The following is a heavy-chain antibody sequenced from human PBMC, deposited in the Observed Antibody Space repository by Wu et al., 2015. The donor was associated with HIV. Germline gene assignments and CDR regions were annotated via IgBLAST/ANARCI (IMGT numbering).Heavy chain of an antibody. CDR1: GYSFTGYY. D-gene: IGHD3-9*01. CDR2: IIPIFGTA. J-gene: IGHJ5*02. Sequence: QVQLVQSGADMKKPGASVKVSCKASGYSFTGYYVHWVRQAPGQGLEWMGGIIPIFGTANYAQKFQGRVTITTDESTSTAYMELSSLRSEDTAVYYCARVGRSYYDILTGYYNWFDPWGQGTLVTVSS. V-gene: IGHV1-69*01. CDR3: ARVGRSYYDILTGYYNWFDP.